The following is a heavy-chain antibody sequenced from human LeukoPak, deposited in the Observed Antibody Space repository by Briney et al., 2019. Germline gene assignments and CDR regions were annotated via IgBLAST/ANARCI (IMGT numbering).Heavy chain of an antibody. J-gene: IGHJ4*02. CDR3: ARDQWFDGFDL. CDR1: GSNFSAHL. Sequence: QSGGSLRLSCTGSGSNFSAHLMTWVRQVPGKGLEWVSSVSGGGTDTYYADSVKGRFIVSRDDSKSTIYLVMNGLTVEDTATYFCARDQWFDGFDLWGQGTLATVSS. CDR2: VSGGGTDT. V-gene: IGHV3-23*01. D-gene: IGHD3-22*01.